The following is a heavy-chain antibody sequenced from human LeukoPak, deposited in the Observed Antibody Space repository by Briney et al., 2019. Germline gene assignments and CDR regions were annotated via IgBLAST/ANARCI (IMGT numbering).Heavy chain of an antibody. J-gene: IGHJ4*02. D-gene: IGHD6-19*01. CDR2: IKTDGSEK. CDR3: ARGRVAVAGSYEY. V-gene: IGHV3-7*05. Sequence: PAGYLRFSGAASGITFGSIWMTWVRQGPGKGLECVANIKTDGSEKYYVDSVEGRFTISRDNATNSLFLEMNSLRPEDTAVYYCARGRVAVAGSYEYWGQGTLVTVSS. CDR1: GITFGSIW.